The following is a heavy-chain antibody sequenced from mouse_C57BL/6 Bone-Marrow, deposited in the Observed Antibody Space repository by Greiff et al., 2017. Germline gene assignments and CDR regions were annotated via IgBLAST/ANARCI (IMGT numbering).Heavy chain of an antibody. CDR3: ARNRWLAIAY. CDR1: GYSFTGYY. V-gene: IGHV1-42*01. Sequence: VHVKQSGPELVKPGASVKISCKASGYSFTGYYMNWVKQSPEKSLEWIGKINPSTGGTTYNQKFKAKATLTVDKSSSTAYMQLKSLTSEDSAVYYCARNRWLAIAYWGQGTLVTVSA. D-gene: IGHD2-3*01. J-gene: IGHJ3*01. CDR2: INPSTGGT.